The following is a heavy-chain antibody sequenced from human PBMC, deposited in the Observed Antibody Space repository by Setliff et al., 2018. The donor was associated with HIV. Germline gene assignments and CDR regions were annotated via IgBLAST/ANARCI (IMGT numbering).Heavy chain of an antibody. CDR3: ARHSDWYGNDAFDI. Sequence: GGSLSLSCAASGFIFSNYWMHWVRQAPGKGLVWVSRINSDGSSISYADSVKGRLTISRDNAKNTLYLQMNSLRGEDTAVYYCARHSDWYGNDAFDIWGQGTRVTVSS. CDR2: INSDGSSI. V-gene: IGHV3-74*01. D-gene: IGHD6-19*01. CDR1: GFIFSNYW. J-gene: IGHJ3*02.